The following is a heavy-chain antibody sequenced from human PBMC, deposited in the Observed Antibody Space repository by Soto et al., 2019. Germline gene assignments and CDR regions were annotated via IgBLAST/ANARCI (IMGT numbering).Heavy chain of an antibody. CDR2: IYTSGST. D-gene: IGHD3-22*01. CDR1: GGSISSYY. Sequence: SETLSLTCTVSGGSISSYYWSCIRQPAWKGLEWIGLIYTSGSTNYNPSLKSRVTMSVDTSKNQFSLKLSSVTAADTAVYHCARTRGGGRLLTSLGFDYWGQGTPVTVSS. J-gene: IGHJ4*02. CDR3: ARTRGGGRLLTSLGFDY. V-gene: IGHV4-4*07.